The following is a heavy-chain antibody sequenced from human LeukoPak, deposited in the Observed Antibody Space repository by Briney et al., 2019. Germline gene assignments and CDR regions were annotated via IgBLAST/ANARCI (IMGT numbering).Heavy chain of an antibody. CDR3: ARVYQYYDFWSGYPSSYYYYYMDV. CDR1: GYTFTGYY. V-gene: IGHV1-2*02. Sequence: ASVRVSCKASGYTFTGYYMHWVRQAPGQGLEWMGWINPNSGGTNYAQKFQGRVTMTRDTSISTAYMELSRLRSDDTAVYYCARVYQYYDFWSGYPSSYYYYYMDVWGKGTTVTVSS. CDR2: INPNSGGT. D-gene: IGHD3-3*01. J-gene: IGHJ6*03.